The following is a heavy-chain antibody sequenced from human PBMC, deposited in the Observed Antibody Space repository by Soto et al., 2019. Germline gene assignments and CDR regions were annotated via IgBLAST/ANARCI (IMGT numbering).Heavy chain of an antibody. V-gene: IGHV4-30-4*01. Sequence: QVQLQESGPGLVKPSQTLSLTCTVSGGSINSGGYYWSWIRQPPGKGLEWIGYIYYSGNTYYSPSLKRRVTLSIDTSKNQFSLKLSSVTAADTAVYYCASPVPHYDSWSGRSPPYAFDIWGRGTTVTVSS. CDR1: GGSINSGGYY. CDR3: ASPVPHYDSWSGRSPPYAFDI. D-gene: IGHD3-3*01. CDR2: IYYSGNT. J-gene: IGHJ3*02.